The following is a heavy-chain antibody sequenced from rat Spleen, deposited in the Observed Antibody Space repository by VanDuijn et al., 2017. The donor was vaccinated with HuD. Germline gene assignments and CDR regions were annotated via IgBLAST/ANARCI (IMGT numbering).Heavy chain of an antibody. CDR3: AVSGYGY. CDR1: GFTFSSYW. D-gene: IGHD4-3*01. V-gene: IGHV5-58*01. CDR2: INPDGGSN. Sequence: EVQLVETGGGLVQPGRSLKLSCVASGFTFSSYWMYWTRQAPGKGLEWVSSINPDGGSNFYSDSVQARFTIPSDTAKNTVYLQMNSLRSEDTATYYCAVSGYGYWGQGVMVTVSS. J-gene: IGHJ2*01.